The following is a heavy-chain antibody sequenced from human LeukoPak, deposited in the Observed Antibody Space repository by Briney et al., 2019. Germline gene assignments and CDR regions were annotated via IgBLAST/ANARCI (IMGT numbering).Heavy chain of an antibody. Sequence: SEPLSLTCTASGGSISGYYRRWIRQPPGKGLEWIGYIHYRGSTNCNPSLKSRLTIYVDTSKNQCSLKCMLPSAVYTAVYYFASVGMERDYWGQGTLVTVSS. D-gene: IGHD1-1*01. J-gene: IGHJ4*02. CDR1: GGSISGYY. V-gene: IGHV4-59*01. CDR3: ASVGMERDY. CDR2: IHYRGST.